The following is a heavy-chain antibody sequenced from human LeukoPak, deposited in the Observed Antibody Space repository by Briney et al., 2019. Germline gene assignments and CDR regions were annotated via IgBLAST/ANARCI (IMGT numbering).Heavy chain of an antibody. V-gene: IGHV4-30-4*08. CDR3: ARDAGGSYSGPQYFQH. Sequence: SETLSLTRTVSGGSISSGDYYWSWIRQPPGKGLEWIGYIYYSGSTYYNPSLKSRVTISVDTSKNQFSLKLSSVTAADTAVYYCARDAGGSYSGPQYFQHWGQGTLVTVSS. D-gene: IGHD1-26*01. CDR2: IYYSGST. J-gene: IGHJ1*01. CDR1: GGSISSGDYY.